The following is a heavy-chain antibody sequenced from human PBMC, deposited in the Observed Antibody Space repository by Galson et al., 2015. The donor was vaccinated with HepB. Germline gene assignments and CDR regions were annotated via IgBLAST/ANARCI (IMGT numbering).Heavy chain of an antibody. V-gene: IGHV5-51*01. CDR1: GYSFSSYW. Sequence: QSGAEVTKPGESLKISCKGSGYSFSSYWIGWVRQMPGKGLEWMGIIYPGDADTRYSPSFQGQVTISADKSISTAYLQWSSLKVSDTAIYYCASPGYYYGSGKFHGMDVWGQGTTVTVSS. J-gene: IGHJ6*02. CDR3: ASPGYYYGSGKFHGMDV. D-gene: IGHD3-10*01. CDR2: IYPGDADT.